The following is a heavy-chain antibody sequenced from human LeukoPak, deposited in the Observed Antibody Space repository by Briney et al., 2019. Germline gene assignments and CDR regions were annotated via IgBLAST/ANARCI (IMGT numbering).Heavy chain of an antibody. CDR2: ITGPT. D-gene: IGHD6-13*01. Sequence: GGPLRLSCASSGPTWRSYALCGVRQAPGKGLQWVSTITGPTHYADSVRGRFTISRDNSENRLYLQMSSLSTEDTAIYYCAKAFREYGSSTYSSFDIWGEATMVSVSS. J-gene: IGHJ3*02. CDR1: GPTWRSYA. V-gene: IGHV3-23*01. CDR3: AKAFREYGSSTYSSFDI.